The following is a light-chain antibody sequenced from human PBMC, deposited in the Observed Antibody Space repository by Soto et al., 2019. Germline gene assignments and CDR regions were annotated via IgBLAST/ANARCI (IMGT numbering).Light chain of an antibody. CDR3: MSYTGSRTSYV. Sequence: QSALTQPASVSGSPGQSVTISCTGTSIDVGANNHVTWYQQHPGKAPKLMLYEVSNRPSGVSNRFSGSKSGNTASLAISGLQAEDEADYYCMSYTGSRTSYVFGAGTKLTVL. CDR2: EVS. CDR1: SIDVGANNH. V-gene: IGLV2-14*01. J-gene: IGLJ1*01.